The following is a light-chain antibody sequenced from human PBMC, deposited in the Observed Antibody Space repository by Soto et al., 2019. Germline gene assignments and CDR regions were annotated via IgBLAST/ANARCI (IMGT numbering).Light chain of an antibody. V-gene: IGKV1-27*01. CDR3: QKYNSAPWT. J-gene: IGKJ1*01. Sequence: DIQMTQSPSSLSASVGDRVTITCRASQGISNYLAWYQQQPGKVPKLLIYVASTLQSGVPSRFSGSGSGTAFTITISSLQPEDVATYYCQKYNSAPWTFGQGTKVEIK. CDR2: VAS. CDR1: QGISNY.